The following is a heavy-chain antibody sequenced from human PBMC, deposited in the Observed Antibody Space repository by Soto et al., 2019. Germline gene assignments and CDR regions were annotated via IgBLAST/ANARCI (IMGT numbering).Heavy chain of an antibody. D-gene: IGHD6-19*01. CDR1: GGSISTYY. V-gene: IGHV4-59*01. Sequence: SETLSLTCTVSGGSISTYYRSWIRQPPTKGLEWIGCIYYNGSTNYNPSLRSRVSISVDTCKIPFSLKLGSVADADTVVYYCASGRSGWYYFDYWGQGTLVTVSS. CDR2: IYYNGST. J-gene: IGHJ4*02. CDR3: ASGRSGWYYFDY.